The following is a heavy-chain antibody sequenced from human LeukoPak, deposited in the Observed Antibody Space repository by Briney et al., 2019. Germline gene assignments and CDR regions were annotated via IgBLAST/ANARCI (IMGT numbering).Heavy chain of an antibody. J-gene: IGHJ3*02. V-gene: IGHV3-23*01. CDR2: ISGSGGTT. CDR1: GFTFNNYA. D-gene: IGHD3-22*01. Sequence: GGSLRLSCAASGFTFNNYAMSWVRQAPGKGLEWVSAISGSGGTTYYADSVKGRFTISRDNSKNTLYLQMNSLRAEDTAVYYCARDNWGYDSSGDDAFDIWGQGTMVTVSS. CDR3: ARDNWGYDSSGDDAFDI.